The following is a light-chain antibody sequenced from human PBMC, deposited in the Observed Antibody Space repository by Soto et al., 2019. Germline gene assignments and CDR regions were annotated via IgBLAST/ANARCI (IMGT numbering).Light chain of an antibody. CDR1: QNVGID. V-gene: IGKV3-15*01. CDR3: QQYDDYPLT. Sequence: EIVMTQSPATLSVSPGERATLSCRASQNVGIDLAWFQQKPGQAPRLLIYGTSIRATGIPARFSASGSGTEFTLTISSLQADDFATYFCQQYDDYPLTFGGGTKVDIK. CDR2: GTS. J-gene: IGKJ4*01.